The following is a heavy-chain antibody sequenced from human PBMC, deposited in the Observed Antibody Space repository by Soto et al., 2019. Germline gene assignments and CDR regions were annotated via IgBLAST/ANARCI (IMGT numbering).Heavy chain of an antibody. V-gene: IGHV5-51*01. D-gene: IGHD5-18*01. CDR3: ARHDTAMPDY. Sequence: GESLKISCEGSGYSFTSYWIGWVRQMPGDGVEWVGIISTGGSDTRYSPSFQGQVTISADKSHSTAYLQWSSLKASDTAMYYCARHDTAMPDYWGQGTLVTVAS. J-gene: IGHJ4*02. CDR1: GYSFTSYW. CDR2: ISTGGSDT.